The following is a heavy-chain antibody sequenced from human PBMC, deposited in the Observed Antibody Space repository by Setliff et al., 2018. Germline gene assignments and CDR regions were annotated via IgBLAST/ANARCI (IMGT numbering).Heavy chain of an antibody. Sequence: SETLSLTCTVSGASINNHFWSWIRQPPGKGLEWIGYLSHSGSSNYNPSLKSRVTMLVDMSKNQFSLKLSSVTAADTAVYYCAKVITVFGVVIMENWFDPWGQGTLVTVSS. CDR2: LSHSGSS. CDR1: GASINNHF. V-gene: IGHV4-59*11. D-gene: IGHD3-3*01. J-gene: IGHJ5*02. CDR3: AKVITVFGVVIMENWFDP.